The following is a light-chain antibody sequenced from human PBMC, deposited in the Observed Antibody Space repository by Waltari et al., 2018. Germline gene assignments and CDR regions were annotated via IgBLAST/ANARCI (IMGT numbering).Light chain of an antibody. V-gene: IGKV1-39*01. CDR2: AVS. CDR1: QMINTF. CDR3: QQTSSIPVT. Sequence: DIQMTQSPSSLSAFVGDRVTINCRASQMINTFLNWYQQKPGNAPKPLIYAVSNSQTGVPSRFSGSGSETDFTLTIHNLQPEDFATYYCQQTSSIPVTFGGGTTVEMK. J-gene: IGKJ4*01.